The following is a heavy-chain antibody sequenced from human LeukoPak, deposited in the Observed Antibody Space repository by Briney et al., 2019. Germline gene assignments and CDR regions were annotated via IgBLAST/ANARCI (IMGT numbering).Heavy chain of an antibody. V-gene: IGHV3-23*01. CDR2: ISGSGGST. CDR1: GFTFSTYA. D-gene: IGHD4-23*01. CDR3: AKDISSVVTSIVLDY. J-gene: IGHJ4*02. Sequence: GGSLRVSCAASGFTFSTYAMSWVRQAPGKGVEWVSAISGSGGSTYYADSVKGRFTISRDNSKNTLYLQMNSLRAEDTAVYYCAKDISSVVTSIVLDYWGQGTLVTVSS.